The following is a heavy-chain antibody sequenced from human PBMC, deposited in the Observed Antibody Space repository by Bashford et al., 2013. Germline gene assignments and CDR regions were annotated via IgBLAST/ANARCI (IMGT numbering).Heavy chain of an antibody. D-gene: IGHD3-10*01. CDR3: AKDRVVRGVITNLNLVWDMDV. V-gene: IGHV3-23*01. J-gene: IGHJ6*03. CDR1: GFTFSSYA. Sequence: GSLRLSCVASGFTFSSYAMSWVRQAPGKGLEWVSGITGSGSRTYYADSLKGRFTISRDNSKNTLYLQMNSLRAEDTAVYYCAKDRVVRGVITNLNLVWDMDVWGKGTTVTVSS. CDR2: ITGSGSRT.